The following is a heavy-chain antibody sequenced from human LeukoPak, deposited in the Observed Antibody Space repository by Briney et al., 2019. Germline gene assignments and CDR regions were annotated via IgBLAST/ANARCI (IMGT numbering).Heavy chain of an antibody. D-gene: IGHD3-3*01. CDR3: AREVWVTRYDFWSGYGSTGFDP. V-gene: IGHV4-61*01. J-gene: IGHJ5*02. CDR2: IHYSGST. CDR1: GGSVSSGSYY. Sequence: PSETLSLTCTVSGGSVSSGSYYWSWIRQPPGKGLEWIGYIHYSGSTNYNPSLKSRVTISVDTSKNQFSLKLSSVTAADTAVYYCAREVWVTRYDFWSGYGSTGFDPWGQGTLVTVSS.